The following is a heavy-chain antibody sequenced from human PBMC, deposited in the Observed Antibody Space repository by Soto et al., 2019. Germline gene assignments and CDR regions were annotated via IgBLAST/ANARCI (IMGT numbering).Heavy chain of an antibody. D-gene: IGHD3-16*01. CDR2: IFSNDEK. J-gene: IGHJ5*01. Sequence: QVTLKESGPVLVKPTETLTLTCTVSGFSLSNARMGVSWIRQTPGKALEWLAHIFSNDEKSYSTTLKSRLTISKDTAKSQVVLTMTNMDPVDTATYYCARNLRGSWFDSWGQGTLVTVSS. CDR1: GFSLSNARMG. CDR3: ARNLRGSWFDS. V-gene: IGHV2-26*01.